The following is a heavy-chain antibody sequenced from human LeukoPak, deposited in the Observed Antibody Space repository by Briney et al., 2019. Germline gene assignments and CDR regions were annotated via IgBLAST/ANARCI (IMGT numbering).Heavy chain of an antibody. J-gene: IGHJ4*02. D-gene: IGHD2-15*01. CDR3: GKDGGVLLAGRYFDY. V-gene: IGHV3-9*01. CDR2: ISWDSGVI. Sequence: GGSLRLSCVVSGFTFGAYAMRWVRQAPGKGLECVSGISWDSGVIGYGDSVKGRFTISRDNAKNSLYLQMNSLRAEDKALFYFGKDGGVLLAGRYFDYWGQGTLVTVSS. CDR1: GFTFGAYA.